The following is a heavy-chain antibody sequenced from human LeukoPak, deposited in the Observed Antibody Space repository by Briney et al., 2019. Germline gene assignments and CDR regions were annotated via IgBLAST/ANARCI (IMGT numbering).Heavy chain of an antibody. J-gene: IGHJ4*02. CDR3: ARSKLYSSGWAIYYFDY. V-gene: IGHV1-18*01. Sequence: SVKVSCKASGYTFTSYGISWVRQAPGQGLEWMGWISAYNGNTNYAQKLQGRVTMTTDTSTSTAYMELRSLRSDDTAVYYCARSKLYSSGWAIYYFDYWGQGTLVTVSS. CDR1: GYTFTSYG. D-gene: IGHD6-19*01. CDR2: ISAYNGNT.